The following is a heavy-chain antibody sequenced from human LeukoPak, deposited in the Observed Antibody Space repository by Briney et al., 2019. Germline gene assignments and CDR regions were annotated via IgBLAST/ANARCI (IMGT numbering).Heavy chain of an antibody. CDR3: ARVKGTYFDY. D-gene: IGHD1-1*01. J-gene: IGHJ4*02. Sequence: GGSPRLSCTVSGFPLSSYSMNWFRQAPGKGLEWVAYTSASGSNIYYVDSVMGRFTVSRDNPKSSLFLQMNSPRAEDTAVYYCARVKGTYFDYWGQGALVTVSS. V-gene: IGHV3-48*01. CDR2: TSASGSNI. CDR1: GFPLSSYS.